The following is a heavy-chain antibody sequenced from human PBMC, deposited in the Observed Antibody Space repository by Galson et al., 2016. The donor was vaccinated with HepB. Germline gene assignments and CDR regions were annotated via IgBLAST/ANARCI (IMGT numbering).Heavy chain of an antibody. CDR1: GFTFGDYA. Sequence: SLRLSCAASGFTFGDYAVSWFRQAPGKGLEWVGFIRSKTYGGTTEYAASVKGRFTISRDDSKTIAYLQMNSLSTEDTAVYYCTRDSNPFYYNFWSGYLLADYWGQGTLVTVSS. J-gene: IGHJ4*02. D-gene: IGHD3-3*01. V-gene: IGHV3-49*03. CDR3: TRDSNPFYYNFWSGYLLADY. CDR2: IRSKTYGGTT.